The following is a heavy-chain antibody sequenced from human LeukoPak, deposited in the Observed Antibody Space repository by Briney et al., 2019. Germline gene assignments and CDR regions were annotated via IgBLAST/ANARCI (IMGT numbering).Heavy chain of an antibody. CDR1: GFTFSSYA. V-gene: IGHV3-23*01. J-gene: IGHJ4*02. Sequence: PGGSLRLSCAASGFTFSSYAMSWVRQAPGKGLEWVSTISDSGGSTYYADSVKGRFTISRDNSKNTLYLQMNSLRAEDTAVYYCSTGRVAARPGYWGQGTLVTVSS. D-gene: IGHD6-6*01. CDR2: ISDSGGST. CDR3: STGRVAARPGY.